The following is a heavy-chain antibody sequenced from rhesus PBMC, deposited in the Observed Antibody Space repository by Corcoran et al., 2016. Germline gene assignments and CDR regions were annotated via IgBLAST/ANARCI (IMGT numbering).Heavy chain of an antibody. CDR1: GYSISSNY. V-gene: IGHV4-147*01. CDR2: IYRSRGNT. CDR3: ARGYSWNNPCDY. Sequence: QVQLQESGHGLVKPSETLSLPCAVSGYSISSNYCTWLGQPPEKGLECIGYIYRSRGNTYDKRALKRRGTSSTDTYKNQCSMKMSSVTAAETAVYYCARGYSWNNPCDYWGQGVLVTVSS. J-gene: IGHJ4*01. D-gene: IGHD1-20*01.